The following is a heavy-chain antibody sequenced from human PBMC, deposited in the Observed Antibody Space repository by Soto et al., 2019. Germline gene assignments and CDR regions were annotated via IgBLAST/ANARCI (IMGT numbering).Heavy chain of an antibody. CDR2: IYYSGST. CDR1: GGSISSGGYY. Sequence: NPSETLSLTCTVSGGSISSGGYYWSWIRQHPGKGLEWIGYIYYSGSTYYNPSLKSRVTISVDTSKNQFSLKLSSVTAADTAVYYCARTDRGMYGMDVWGQGTTVTVSS. J-gene: IGHJ6*02. D-gene: IGHD3-16*01. V-gene: IGHV4-31*03. CDR3: ARTDRGMYGMDV.